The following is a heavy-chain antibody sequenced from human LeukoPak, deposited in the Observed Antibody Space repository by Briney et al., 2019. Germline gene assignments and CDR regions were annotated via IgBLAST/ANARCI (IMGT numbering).Heavy chain of an antibody. CDR1: GYNFANYW. CDR3: ARAHCITTSSYYHFDY. D-gene: IGHD2-2*01. Sequence: GESLKISCKGSGYNFANYWIGWVRQMPGKGLKWMGIIYPGDSDTKYSPSFQGQVTISGDKSIGTASLQWSSLMASDTAMYYCARAHCITTSSYYHFDYWGQGTLVTVSS. CDR2: IYPGDSDT. J-gene: IGHJ4*02. V-gene: IGHV5-51*01.